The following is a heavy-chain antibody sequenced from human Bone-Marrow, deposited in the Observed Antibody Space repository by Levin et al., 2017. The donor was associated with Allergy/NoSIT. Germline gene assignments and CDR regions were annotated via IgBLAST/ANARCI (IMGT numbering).Heavy chain of an antibody. V-gene: IGHV4-31*03. CDR3: AREDGSTIDY. CDR2: IYYSGNT. CDR1: GGSISSGGYY. D-gene: IGHD1/OR15-1a*01. J-gene: IGHJ4*02. Sequence: PSETLSLTCTVSGGSISSGGYYWSWIRQQPGKGLEWIGYIYYSGNTYYNPSLKSRVMISVDTSKNQFSLKGSSVTAADTAVYYCAREDGSTIDYWGQGILVTVSS.